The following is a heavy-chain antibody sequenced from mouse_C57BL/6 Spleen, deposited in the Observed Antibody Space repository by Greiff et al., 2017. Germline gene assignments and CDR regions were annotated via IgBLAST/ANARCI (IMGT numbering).Heavy chain of an antibody. J-gene: IGHJ4*01. CDR2: ISSGSSTI. Sequence: EVKLMESGGGLVKPGGSLKLSCAASGFTFSDYGMHWVRQAPEKGLEWVAYISSGSSTIYYADTVKGRFTISRDNAKNTLFLQMTSLRSEDTAMYYCARTLDSSGYNYAMDYWGQGTSVTVSS. CDR1: GFTFSDYG. V-gene: IGHV5-17*01. CDR3: ARTLDSSGYNYAMDY. D-gene: IGHD3-2*02.